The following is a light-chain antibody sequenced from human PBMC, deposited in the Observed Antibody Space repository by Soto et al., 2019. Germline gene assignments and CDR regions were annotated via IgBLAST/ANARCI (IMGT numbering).Light chain of an antibody. CDR3: QQYNKWPLT. J-gene: IGKJ4*01. CDR1: QSVSNS. Sequence: EIVMTQSPATLSVSPGERATLSCRASQSVSNSLAWYQQKPGQAPRLLIYHASTRATGIPARFSGSGSGTEFPLTISSLQSEDFAVYYCQQYNKWPLTFGGGTKVEIK. V-gene: IGKV3-15*01. CDR2: HAS.